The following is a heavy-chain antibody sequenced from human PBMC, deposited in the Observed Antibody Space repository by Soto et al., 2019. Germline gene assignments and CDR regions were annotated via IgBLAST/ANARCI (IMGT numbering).Heavy chain of an antibody. CDR2: MNPNSGNT. CDR3: ARGLEWSRSLDP. J-gene: IGHJ5*02. V-gene: IGHV1-8*01. D-gene: IGHD3-3*01. CDR1: GYTFTSYD. Sequence: QVQLVQSGAEVKKPGGSVKVACKASGYTFTSYDINWVRQATGQGLEWMGWMNPNSGNTGYAQKFQGRVTMTRNTSRSTAYMELSSLRSEDTAVYYYARGLEWSRSLDPWGQGTLVTVSS.